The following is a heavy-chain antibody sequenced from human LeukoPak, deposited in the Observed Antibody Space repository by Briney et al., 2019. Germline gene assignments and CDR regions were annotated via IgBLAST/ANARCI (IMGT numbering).Heavy chain of an antibody. CDR2: IRYDGSNK. V-gene: IGHV3-30*02. D-gene: IGHD3-16*01. J-gene: IGHJ4*02. CDR3: AKGGTNHFDY. Sequence: PGGSLRLSCTGSDVSFNMYWMTWVRQAPGKGLEWVAFIRYDGSNKYYADSVKGRFTISRDNSKNTLYLQMNSLRAEDTAVYYCAKGGTNHFDYWGQGTLVTVSS. CDR1: DVSFNMYW.